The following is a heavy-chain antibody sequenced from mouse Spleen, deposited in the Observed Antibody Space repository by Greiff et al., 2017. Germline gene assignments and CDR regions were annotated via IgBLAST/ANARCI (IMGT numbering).Heavy chain of an antibody. J-gene: IGHJ2*01. CDR3: AKGPYDYGYFDY. CDR1: GFTFSDYG. D-gene: IGHD2-4*01. Sequence: EVQRVESGGGLVKPGGSLKLSCAASGFTFSDYGMHWVRQAPEKGLEWVAYISSGSSTIYYADTVKGRFTISRDNAKNTLFLQMTSLRSEDTAMYYCAKGPYDYGYFDYWGQGTTLTVSS. CDR2: ISSGSSTI. V-gene: IGHV5-17*01.